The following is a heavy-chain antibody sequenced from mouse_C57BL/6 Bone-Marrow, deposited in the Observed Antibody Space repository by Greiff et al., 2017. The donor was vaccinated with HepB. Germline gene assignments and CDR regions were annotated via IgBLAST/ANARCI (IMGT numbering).Heavy chain of an antibody. J-gene: IGHJ2*01. CDR3: ARSVITTVVARDY. D-gene: IGHD1-1*01. CDR1: GYTFTSYG. V-gene: IGHV1-81*01. Sequence: VQGVESGAELARPGASVKLSCKASGYTFTSYGISWVKQRTGQGLEWIGEIYPRSGNTYYNEKFKGKATLTADKSSSTAYMELRSLTSEDSAVYFCARSVITTVVARDYFGQGTTLTVSS. CDR2: IYPRSGNT.